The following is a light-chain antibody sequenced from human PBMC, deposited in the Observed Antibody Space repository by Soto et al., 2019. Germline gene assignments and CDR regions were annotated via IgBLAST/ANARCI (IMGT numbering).Light chain of an antibody. CDR2: KAS. CDR3: QQQGT. J-gene: IGKJ1*01. Sequence: DIQMTQSPSTLSASVGDRVTITCRASQSISSWLARYQQKPGKAPKLLIYKASSLESGVPSRFSGSGSGTEFTLTISSLQPDDFATYYCQQQGTFGQGTKVEIK. V-gene: IGKV1-5*03. CDR1: QSISSW.